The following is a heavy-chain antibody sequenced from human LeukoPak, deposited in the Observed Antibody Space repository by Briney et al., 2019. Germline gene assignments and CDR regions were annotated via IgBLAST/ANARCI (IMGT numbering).Heavy chain of an antibody. Sequence: GGSLRLSCAASGFTFSSYAMSWVRQAPGKGLEWVSAISGSGGSTYYADSVKGRFTISRDNSKNTLYLQMNGLRAEDTAVYYCAKEEALDYGDSGGFDYWGQGTLVTVSS. J-gene: IGHJ4*02. CDR3: AKEEALDYGDSGGFDY. CDR1: GFTFSSYA. CDR2: ISGSGGST. V-gene: IGHV3-23*01. D-gene: IGHD4-17*01.